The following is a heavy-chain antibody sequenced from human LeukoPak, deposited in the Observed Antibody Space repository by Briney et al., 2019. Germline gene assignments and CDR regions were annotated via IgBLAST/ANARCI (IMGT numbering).Heavy chain of an antibody. D-gene: IGHD1-26*01. CDR2: INPSGGST. CDR1: GYTFISYH. Sequence: GASVKVSCKASGYTFISYHMHWVRQAPGQELEWMGIINPSGGSTTHAQKFQGRVTMTRDTSTSTVYMELSSLRSEDTAVYYCVRSVVGATNPFQHWGQGTLVTVSS. V-gene: IGHV1-46*01. J-gene: IGHJ1*01. CDR3: VRSVVGATNPFQH.